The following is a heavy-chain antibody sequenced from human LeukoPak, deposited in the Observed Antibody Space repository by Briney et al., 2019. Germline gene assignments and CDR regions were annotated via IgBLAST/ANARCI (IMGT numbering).Heavy chain of an antibody. Sequence: GGSLRLSCAASGFSFTTYGLHWVRHTPGKGLEWVAFIRFDGSKDYYADSVQGRFTISRDNAKNSLYLQMNSLRAEDTAVYYCAREGYDSSGYYDYWGQGTLVTVSS. D-gene: IGHD3-22*01. CDR2: IRFDGSKD. V-gene: IGHV3-30*02. J-gene: IGHJ4*02. CDR3: AREGYDSSGYYDY. CDR1: GFSFTTYG.